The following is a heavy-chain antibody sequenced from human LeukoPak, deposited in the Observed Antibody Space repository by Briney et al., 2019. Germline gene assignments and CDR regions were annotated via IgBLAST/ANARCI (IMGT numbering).Heavy chain of an antibody. CDR3: ATPHPYCSGGSCYSLLDY. V-gene: IGHV1-46*01. D-gene: IGHD2-15*01. J-gene: IGHJ4*02. Sequence: EASVKVSCKASGYTFTSYYMHWVRQAPGQGLEWMGIINPSGGSTSYAQKFQGRVTMTRDTSTSTVYMELSSLRSEDMAAYYCATPHPYCSGGSCYSLLDYWGQGTLVTVSS. CDR2: INPSGGST. CDR1: GYTFTSYY.